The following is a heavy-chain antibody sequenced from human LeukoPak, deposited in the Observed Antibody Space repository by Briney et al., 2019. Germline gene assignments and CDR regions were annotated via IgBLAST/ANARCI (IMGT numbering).Heavy chain of an antibody. J-gene: IGHJ6*03. CDR2: INPNSGGT. Sequence: ASVKVSCKASGYTFTGYYMHWVRQAPGQGLEGMGWINPNSGGTNYAQKFQGRVTMTRDTSISTAYMELCRLRSDDTAVYYCARDLLVEMATITNYYMDVWGKGTTVTVSS. CDR1: GYTFTGYY. CDR3: ARDLLVEMATITNYYMDV. D-gene: IGHD5-24*01. V-gene: IGHV1-2*02.